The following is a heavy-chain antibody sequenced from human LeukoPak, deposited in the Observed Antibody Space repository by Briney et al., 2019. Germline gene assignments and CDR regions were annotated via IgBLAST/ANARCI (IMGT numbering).Heavy chain of an antibody. Sequence: SGGSLTLSCATSGFTFTTYWMNWVRQAPGKGLEWVSSISSSSSYIYYADSVKGRFTISRDNAKNSLYLQMNSLRAEDTAVYYCARERGLERGGAWGQGTLVTVSS. J-gene: IGHJ5*02. CDR3: ARERGLERGGA. CDR1: GFTFTTYW. D-gene: IGHD3-16*01. V-gene: IGHV3-21*01. CDR2: ISSSSSYI.